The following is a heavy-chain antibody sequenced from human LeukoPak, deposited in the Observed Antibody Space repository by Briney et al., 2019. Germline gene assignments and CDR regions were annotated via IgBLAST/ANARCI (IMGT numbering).Heavy chain of an antibody. Sequence: PGGSLRLSCSASGFTFSTYDMSWVRQAPGKGLEWVSTVRVNGRSTFYADSVKGRFTISRDNSKNTVYLQMNSLRAEDTALYFCAKPGEPSNYYFDYWGQGALVTVSS. D-gene: IGHD2-21*01. V-gene: IGHV3-23*01. CDR3: AKPGEPSNYYFDY. CDR2: VRVNGRST. J-gene: IGHJ4*02. CDR1: GFTFSTYD.